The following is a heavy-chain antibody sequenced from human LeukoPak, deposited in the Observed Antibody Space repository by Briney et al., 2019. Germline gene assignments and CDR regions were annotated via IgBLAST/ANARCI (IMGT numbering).Heavy chain of an antibody. Sequence: GGSLRLSCAASEFIFSSYSMNWVRQAPGKGLEWVGRIKSKTDGGTTDYAAPVKGRFTISRDDSKNTLYLQMNSLQTEDTAVYYCMRAYPYDYWGQGTLVTVSS. V-gene: IGHV3-15*01. CDR2: IKSKTDGGTT. CDR3: MRAYPYDY. CDR1: EFIFSSYS. J-gene: IGHJ4*02.